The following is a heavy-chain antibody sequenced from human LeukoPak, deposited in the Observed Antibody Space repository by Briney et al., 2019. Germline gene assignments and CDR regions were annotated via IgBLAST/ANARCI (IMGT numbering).Heavy chain of an antibody. D-gene: IGHD4-17*01. CDR1: GYTLTELS. J-gene: IGHJ2*01. V-gene: IGHV1-24*01. CDR3: ATSTTVTHYWYFDL. Sequence: ASVKVSCKVSGYTLTELSMHWVRQAPGKGLEWMGGFDPEDGETIYAQKFQGKVTMTEDTSTDTAYMELSSLRSEDAAVYYCATSTTVTHYWYFDLSGRGTLVTVSS. CDR2: FDPEDGET.